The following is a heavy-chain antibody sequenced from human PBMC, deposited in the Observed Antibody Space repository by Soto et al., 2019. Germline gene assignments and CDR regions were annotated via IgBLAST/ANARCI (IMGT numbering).Heavy chain of an antibody. D-gene: IGHD3-10*02. V-gene: IGHV3-30*02. J-gene: IGHJ4*02. CDR3: AIVRVADSPLDH. CDR2: MSYDGSAK. Sequence: PGGSLRLSCEGSGFIFSNNGMHWVRQAPGKGLEWVAFMSYDGSAKFLADSVKGRFTISRDNSKSTLFLHMSSLRAEDTAMYYCAIVRVADSPLDHWGQGTLGTVSA. CDR1: GFIFSNNG.